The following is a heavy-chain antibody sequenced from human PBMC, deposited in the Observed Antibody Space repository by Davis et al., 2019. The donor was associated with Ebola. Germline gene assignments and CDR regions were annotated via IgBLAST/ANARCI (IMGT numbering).Heavy chain of an antibody. CDR2: ITWKSGTI. Sequence: SLKISCAASGFTFDDYAMHWVRQVPGKGLQWVSGITWKSGTIGYADSVKGRFTISRDNAKNSLHLQMNSLRAEDTAVYYCARDQLWTREFWGQGTLVTVSS. D-gene: IGHD2-21*01. J-gene: IGHJ4*02. V-gene: IGHV3-9*01. CDR3: ARDQLWTREF. CDR1: GFTFDDYA.